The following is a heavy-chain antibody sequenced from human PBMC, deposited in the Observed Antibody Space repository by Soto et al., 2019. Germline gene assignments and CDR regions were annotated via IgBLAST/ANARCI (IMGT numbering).Heavy chain of an antibody. CDR1: GGSISSYY. D-gene: IGHD6-19*01. V-gene: IGHV4-59*12. J-gene: IGHJ4*02. CDR2: MYYSGGT. CDR3: ARVAVAGTRFDY. Sequence: SETLSLTCTVSGGSISSYYLSWLRQPPGKGLEWIGYMYYSGGTNYNPSLKSRVTISVDMSKNQFSLKLSSVTAADTAVYYCARVAVAGTRFDYWGQGTLVTVSS.